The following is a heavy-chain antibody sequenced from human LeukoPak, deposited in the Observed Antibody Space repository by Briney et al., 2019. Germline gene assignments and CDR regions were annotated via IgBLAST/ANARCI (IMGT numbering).Heavy chain of an antibody. CDR3: ATDPPGIAVAELDY. J-gene: IGHJ4*02. CDR1: GYTLTELS. Sequence: GASVKVSCKVSGYTLTELSMHWVRQAPGKGLEWMGGFDPKDGETIYAQKFQGRVTMTEDTSTDTAYMELSSLRSEDTAVYYCATDPPGIAVAELDYWGQGTLVTVSS. V-gene: IGHV1-24*01. D-gene: IGHD6-19*01. CDR2: FDPKDGET.